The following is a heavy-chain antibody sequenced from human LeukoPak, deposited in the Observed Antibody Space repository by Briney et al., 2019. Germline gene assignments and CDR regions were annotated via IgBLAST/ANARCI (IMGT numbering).Heavy chain of an antibody. D-gene: IGHD2-15*01. J-gene: IGHJ4*02. CDR3: ARDSGYCSGGSCSTPFDY. CDR1: GFTFSSYW. V-gene: IGHV3-7*01. Sequence: GGSLRLSCAASGFTFSSYWMSWVRQAPGKGLEWVANIKQDGSEKYYVDSVKGRLTISRDNAKNSLYLQMNSLTAEDTAVYYCARDSGYCSGGSCSTPFDYWGQGTLVTASS. CDR2: IKQDGSEK.